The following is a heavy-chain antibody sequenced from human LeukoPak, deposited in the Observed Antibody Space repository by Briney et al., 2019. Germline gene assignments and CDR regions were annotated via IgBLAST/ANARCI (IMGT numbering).Heavy chain of an antibody. CDR3: ARGSAAAGTRYGYYYYMDV. CDR1: GGSFSGYY. D-gene: IGHD6-13*01. J-gene: IGHJ6*03. Sequence: PSETLSLTCAVHGGSFSGYYWSWIRQPPGKGLEWIGEINHSGSTNYNPSLKSRVTISVDTSKNQFSLKLSSVTAADTAVYYCARGSAAAGTRYGYYYYMDVWGKGTTVTVSS. CDR2: INHSGST. V-gene: IGHV4-34*01.